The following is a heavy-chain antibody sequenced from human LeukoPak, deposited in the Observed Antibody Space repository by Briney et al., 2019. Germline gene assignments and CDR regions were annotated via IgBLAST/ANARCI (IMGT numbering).Heavy chain of an antibody. J-gene: IGHJ4*02. CDR2: IYSGGPT. CDR1: GFTVSSNF. V-gene: IGHV3-53*01. D-gene: IGHD6-6*01. CDR3: ARGLRLVAQIDY. Sequence: GGSLRLSCAVSGFTVSSNFMSWVRQAPGKGLEWVSVIYSGGPTYYADSVKGRFTISRDNSKNTLFLQMNSLRAEDTAVYYCARGLRLVAQIDYWGQGTLVTVSS.